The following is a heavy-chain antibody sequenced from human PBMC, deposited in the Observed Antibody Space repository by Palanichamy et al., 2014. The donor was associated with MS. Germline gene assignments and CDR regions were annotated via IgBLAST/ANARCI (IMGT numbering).Heavy chain of an antibody. Sequence: QVQLVESGGGVVQPGRSLRLACAASGFTFSTYPMHWVRQAPSKGLEWVAVISSDGRDKYHADSVKGRFTVSRDNSKNTLYLQMSSLRAEGTAVYYCARDYDIAAASYYFHYWGPGTLVTVSS. D-gene: IGHD6-13*01. J-gene: IGHJ4*02. V-gene: IGHV3-30*04. CDR1: GFTFSTYP. CDR3: ARDYDIAAASYYFHY. CDR2: ISSDGRDK.